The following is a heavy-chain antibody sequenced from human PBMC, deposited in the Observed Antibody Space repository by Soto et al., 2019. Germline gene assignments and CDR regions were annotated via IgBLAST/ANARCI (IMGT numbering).Heavy chain of an antibody. J-gene: IGHJ4*02. V-gene: IGHV3-23*01. CDR2: ISGSGVST. CDR1: GFTFSSYA. D-gene: IGHD3-22*01. Sequence: GGSVRLSCAASGFTFSSYAMSWVRQAPGKGLEWVSAISGSGVSTYYADSVKGRFTISRDNSKNTLYLQMNSLRAEDTAVYYCAKSPGMYYYDSSGYYHYDYWGQGTLVTVSS. CDR3: AKSPGMYYYDSSGYYHYDY.